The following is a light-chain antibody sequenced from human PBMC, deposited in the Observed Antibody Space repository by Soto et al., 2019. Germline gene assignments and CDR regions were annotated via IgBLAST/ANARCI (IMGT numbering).Light chain of an antibody. J-gene: IGLJ1*01. CDR3: CSHTFSRTLRYV. CDR1: SSDVGGYNF. CDR2: DVS. V-gene: IGLV2-14*03. Sequence: QSALTQPASVSGSPGQSITISCTGTSSDVGGYNFVSWYQQHPGKAPKVIIYDVSSRPSGVSYRFSGSKSGNTASLTISGLQPEDEADYYCCSHTFSRTLRYVFGTGTKVTVL.